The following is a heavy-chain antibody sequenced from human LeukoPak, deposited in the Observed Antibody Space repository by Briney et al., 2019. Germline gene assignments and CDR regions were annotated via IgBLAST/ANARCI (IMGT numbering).Heavy chain of an antibody. J-gene: IGHJ4*02. D-gene: IGHD6-13*01. CDR3: ARKSIAVAGRKPYDS. CDR2: IDRSGRT. V-gene: IGHV4-34*01. CDR1: GGSFSGYY. Sequence: SETLSLTCAVYGGSFSGYYWSWIRQPPGRGLEWIGEIDRSGRTNSNASLKSRVTISVDMSKNQFSLRLSSVTAADTAVYYCARKSIAVAGRKPYDSWDQGSLVTVSS.